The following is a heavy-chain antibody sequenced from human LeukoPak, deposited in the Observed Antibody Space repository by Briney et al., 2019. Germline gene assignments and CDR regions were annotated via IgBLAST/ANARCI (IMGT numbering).Heavy chain of an antibody. CDR3: ARDLCSSTSCQRGYYYYGMDV. CDR1: GFTFSSYW. CDR2: INGSST. J-gene: IGHJ6*02. D-gene: IGHD2-2*01. Sequence: GSLRLSCAASGFTFSSYWMHWVRQAPGKGLVWVSRINGSSTTYTDSVKGRFTISRDNSKNTLYLQMNSLRAEDTAVYYCARDLCSSTSCQRGYYYYGMDVWGQGTTVTVSS. V-gene: IGHV3-74*01.